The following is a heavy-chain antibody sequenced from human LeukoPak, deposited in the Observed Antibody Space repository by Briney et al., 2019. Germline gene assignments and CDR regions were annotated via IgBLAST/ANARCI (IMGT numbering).Heavy chain of an antibody. V-gene: IGHV1-18*01. CDR1: GYTFTSYG. CDR3: ARWEVPAAYYYYGMDV. J-gene: IGHJ6*02. Sequence: ASVKVSCKASGYTFTSYGISRVRQAPGQGLEWMGWISAYNGNTNYAQKLQGRVTMTTDTSTSTAYMELRSLRSDDTAVYYCARWEVPAAYYYYGMDVWGQGTTVTVSS. D-gene: IGHD2-2*01. CDR2: ISAYNGNT.